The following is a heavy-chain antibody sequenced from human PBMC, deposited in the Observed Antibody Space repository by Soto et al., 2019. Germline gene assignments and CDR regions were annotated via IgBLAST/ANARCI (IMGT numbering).Heavy chain of an antibody. D-gene: IGHD3-3*01. CDR3: ARDGYYDFWSGPNWFDP. CDR1: GYTFTSYG. J-gene: IGHJ5*02. V-gene: IGHV1-18*01. Sequence: AAVKVSCKASGYTFTSYGISWVRQAPGHGLEWMGWISAYNGNTNYAQKLQGRVTMTTDTSTSTAYMELRSLRSDDTAVYYCARDGYYDFWSGPNWFDPWGQGTLVTVSS. CDR2: ISAYNGNT.